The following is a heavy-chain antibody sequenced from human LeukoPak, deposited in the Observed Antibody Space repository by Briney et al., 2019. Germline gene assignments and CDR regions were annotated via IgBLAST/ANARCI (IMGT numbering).Heavy chain of an antibody. CDR3: AGRRGDDDYRPDY. D-gene: IGHD4-11*01. V-gene: IGHV4-39*01. CDR1: GVSISSTAYY. CDR2: IYYTGIT. J-gene: IGHJ4*02. Sequence: SETLSLTCSVSGVSISSTAYYWGWIRQPPGKGLEWIGSIYYTGITYYNPSLKSRVTISLDTSRNRFSLKLNSVTAEETAVYYCAGRRGDDDYRPDYWGQGTLVTVSS.